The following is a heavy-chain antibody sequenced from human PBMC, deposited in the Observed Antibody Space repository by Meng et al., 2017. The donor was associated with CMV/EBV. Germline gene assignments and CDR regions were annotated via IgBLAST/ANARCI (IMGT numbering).Heavy chain of an antibody. Sequence: GFTFSSYGMHWVRQPPGKGLEWIGEIYHSGSTNYNPSLRSRVTISVDKSKNQFSLKLSSVTAADTAVYYCARPHTYYYESSGYSHYYYYAMDVWGQGTTVTVSS. J-gene: IGHJ6*02. D-gene: IGHD3-22*01. CDR1: GFTFSSYG. CDR2: IYHSGST. CDR3: ARPHTYYYESSGYSHYYYYAMDV. V-gene: IGHV4-4*02.